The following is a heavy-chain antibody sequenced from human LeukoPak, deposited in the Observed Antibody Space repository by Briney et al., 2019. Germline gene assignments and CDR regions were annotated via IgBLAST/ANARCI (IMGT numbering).Heavy chain of an antibody. D-gene: IGHD1-26*01. V-gene: IGHV3-30*03. CDR3: ARDGSGSYFVY. CDR2: ISYDGSNK. J-gene: IGHJ4*02. Sequence: HAGGSLRLSCAASGFTFSSYGMQWVRQAPGRGLEWVAVISYDGSNKYYADSVKGRFTISRDNSKNTLYLQMNSLRAEDTAVYYCARDGSGSYFVYWGQGTLVTVSS. CDR1: GFTFSSYG.